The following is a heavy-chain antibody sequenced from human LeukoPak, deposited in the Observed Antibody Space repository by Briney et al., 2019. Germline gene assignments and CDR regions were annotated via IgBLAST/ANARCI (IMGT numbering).Heavy chain of an antibody. V-gene: IGHV3-21*01. CDR2: ISGRSDYI. CDR1: GFTFSTYS. Sequence: GESLRLSCAASGFTFSTYSMNWVRQAPGKGLEWVSSISGRSDYIYYADSVKGRFTISRDNAKNSLYLQMNSLRAEGTAVYYCAKLGGVVVVAATNAFDIWSQGTMVTVSS. D-gene: IGHD2-15*01. J-gene: IGHJ3*02. CDR3: AKLGGVVVVAATNAFDI.